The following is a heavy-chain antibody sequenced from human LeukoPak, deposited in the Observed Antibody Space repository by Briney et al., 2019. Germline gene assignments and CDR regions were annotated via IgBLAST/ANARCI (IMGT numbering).Heavy chain of an antibody. D-gene: IGHD2-21*02. CDR1: GFTFSSYW. J-gene: IGHJ3*02. CDR2: INGDGGST. CDR3: AMSVVVTGEHAFEI. Sequence: GGSLKLSCAASGFTFSSYWMHWVRQAPGKGLVWVSRINGDGGSTAYADSVKGRFTISRDNAKNTLYLQMNSLRAEDTAVYYCAMSVVVTGEHAFEIWGQGTRVTVSS. V-gene: IGHV3-74*01.